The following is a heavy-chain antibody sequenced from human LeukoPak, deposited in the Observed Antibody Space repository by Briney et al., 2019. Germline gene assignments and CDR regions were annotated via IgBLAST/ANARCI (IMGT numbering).Heavy chain of an antibody. CDR2: ISGSGESI. CDR1: GFTFNKYA. Sequence: GGSLRLSCAASGFTFNKYAMSWVRQAPGKGLEWVSTISGSGESIYYEDPVKGRFTISRGNSKNTLSLQMDSLRAEDTAVYYCAKDFMGLSRFDSWGQGTLVTVSS. CDR3: AKDFMGLSRFDS. V-gene: IGHV3-23*01. D-gene: IGHD1-26*01. J-gene: IGHJ4*02.